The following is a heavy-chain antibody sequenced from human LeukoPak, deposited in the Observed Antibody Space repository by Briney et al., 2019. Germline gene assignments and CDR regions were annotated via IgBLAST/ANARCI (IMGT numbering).Heavy chain of an antibody. J-gene: IGHJ3*02. D-gene: IGHD6-13*01. CDR1: GFTFSSYS. CDR2: ISSSSSYI. Sequence: GGSLRLSCAASGFTFSSYSMNWVRQAPGKGLEWVSSISSSSSYIYYADSVKGRFTISRDNAKNSLYLHMNSLRAEDTAVYYCASGSGYSSSWYPNAFDIWGQGTMVTVSS. V-gene: IGHV3-21*01. CDR3: ASGSGYSSSWYPNAFDI.